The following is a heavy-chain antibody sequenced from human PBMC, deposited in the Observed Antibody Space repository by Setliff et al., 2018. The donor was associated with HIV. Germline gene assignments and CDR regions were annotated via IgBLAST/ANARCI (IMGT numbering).Heavy chain of an antibody. CDR1: GGSLSSYY. D-gene: IGHD3-3*01. Sequence: SETLSLTCTVSGGSLSSYYWSWIRQPAGKGLEWIGSVYHSGTTYYNPSLKSRVTISVDMSNNQFSLKVTSVTAADTAVYYCMRGRSITIFGVAYFDFWGQGTQVTVSS. CDR3: MRGRSITIFGVAYFDF. J-gene: IGHJ4*02. V-gene: IGHV4-4*07. CDR2: VYHSGTT.